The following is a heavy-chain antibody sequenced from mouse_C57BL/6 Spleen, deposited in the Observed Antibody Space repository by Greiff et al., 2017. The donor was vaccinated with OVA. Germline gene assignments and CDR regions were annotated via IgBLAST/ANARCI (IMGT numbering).Heavy chain of an antibody. J-gene: IGHJ4*01. Sequence: EVQLQQSGPGLVKPSQSLSLTCSVTGYSIPRGYYWNWLRQFPGNKLEWMGYISYDGSNNYNPSLKNRISITRDTSKNQFFLKLNSVTTEDTATYYCAREGVLMDYWGQGTSVTVSS. V-gene: IGHV3-6*01. CDR2: ISYDGSN. CDR3: AREGVLMDY. CDR1: GYSIPRGYY.